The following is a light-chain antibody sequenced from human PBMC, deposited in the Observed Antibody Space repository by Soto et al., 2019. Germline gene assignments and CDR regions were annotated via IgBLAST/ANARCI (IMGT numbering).Light chain of an antibody. J-gene: IGKJ2*01. V-gene: IGKV3-20*01. CDR1: QSVSSNY. CDR3: QQYGSSPLFT. CDR2: GAS. Sequence: DIVLTQSPGTLSLSPGERATHSCRASQSVSSNYLAWYQQKPGQAPRLLIYGASTRATGVPDRFSGSGSGTDFTLTISRLEPDDFAVYFCQQYGSSPLFTFGHGTKVYIK.